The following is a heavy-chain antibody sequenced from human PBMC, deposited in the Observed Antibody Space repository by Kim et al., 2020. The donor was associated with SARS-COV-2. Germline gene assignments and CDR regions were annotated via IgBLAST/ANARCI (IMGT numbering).Heavy chain of an antibody. V-gene: IGHV3-33*01. CDR3: ARDELMAYYFDY. J-gene: IGHJ4*02. D-gene: IGHD2-8*01. CDR1: GFTFSSYG. CDR2: IWYDGCNK. Sequence: GGSLRLSCAASGFTFSSYGMHWVRQAPGKGLEWVAVIWYDGCNKYSADSVKGRVTISRDNSKNTLYLQMNSLRAEDTAVYYCARDELMAYYFDYWGQGTLVTVSS.